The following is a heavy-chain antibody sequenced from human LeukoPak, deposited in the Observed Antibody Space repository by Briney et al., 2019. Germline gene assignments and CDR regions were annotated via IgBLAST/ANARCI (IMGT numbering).Heavy chain of an antibody. V-gene: IGHV4-39*01. D-gene: IGHD6-19*01. CDR2: IYYSGST. J-gene: IGHJ6*03. CDR1: GGSISSSSYY. Sequence: SETLSLTCTVSGGSISSSSYYWGWIRQPPGKGLEWIGSIYYSGSTYYNPSLKSRVTISVDTSKNQFSLKLSSVTAADTAVYYCARPRHSSGWYRSHIYYMDVWGKGTTVTVSS. CDR3: ARPRHSSGWYRSHIYYMDV.